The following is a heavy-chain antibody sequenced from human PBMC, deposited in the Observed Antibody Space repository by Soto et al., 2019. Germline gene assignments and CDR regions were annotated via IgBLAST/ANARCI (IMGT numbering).Heavy chain of an antibody. V-gene: IGHV5-51*01. Sequence: PWESLKIACNGSGYSFTSYWIGWVRQMPGKGLEWMGIIYPGDSDTRYSPSFQGQVTISADKSISTAYLQWSSLKASDTAMYYCARQVTVTTHLGYYYYGMDVWGQGTTVTVSS. CDR2: IYPGDSDT. CDR1: GYSFTSYW. CDR3: ARQVTVTTHLGYYYYGMDV. D-gene: IGHD4-4*01. J-gene: IGHJ6*02.